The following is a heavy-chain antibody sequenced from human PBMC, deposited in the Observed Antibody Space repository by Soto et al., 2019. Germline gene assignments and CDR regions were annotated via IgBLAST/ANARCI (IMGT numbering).Heavy chain of an antibody. V-gene: IGHV3-23*01. J-gene: IGHJ4*02. CDR1: GFTFSGYA. CDR2: IHGGGNSA. Sequence: EVQLLESGGDLVQPGRSLRLSCAASGFTFSGYAMSWVRQAPGKGLEWVSVIHGGGNSAYYADSVKGRFTISRDNSKNTLKLQMSSLRGEDTAVYYGAKKRGRVTTSGHFDYWGQGTLVTVSS. D-gene: IGHD4-17*01. CDR3: AKKRGRVTTSGHFDY.